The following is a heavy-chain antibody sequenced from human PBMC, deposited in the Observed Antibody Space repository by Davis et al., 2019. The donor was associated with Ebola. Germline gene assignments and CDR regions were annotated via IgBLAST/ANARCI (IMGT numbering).Heavy chain of an antibody. J-gene: IGHJ3*02. CDR1: GYSLTSDW. CDR3: ARPDFPHAFDI. Sequence: GESLKISCKGSGYSLTSDWIGRVRQMPGKGLEWMGIIYPGDSDTRYSPSFQGQVTISADKSISTAYLQWSSLKASDTAMYYCARPDFPHAFDIWGQGTMVTVSS. CDR2: IYPGDSDT. D-gene: IGHD3-3*01. V-gene: IGHV5-51*01.